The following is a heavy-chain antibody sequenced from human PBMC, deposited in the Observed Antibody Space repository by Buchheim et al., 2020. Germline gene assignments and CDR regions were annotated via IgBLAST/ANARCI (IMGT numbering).Heavy chain of an antibody. CDR1: GGSISSSNW. V-gene: IGHV4-4*02. CDR3: ASDKLWSGYQRTGTYYYYGMDV. J-gene: IGHJ6*02. D-gene: IGHD3-3*01. Sequence: QVQLQESGPGLVKPSGTLSLTCAVSGGSISSSNWWSWVRQPPGKGLEWIGEIYHSGSTNYNPSLKSRVTISVDKSKNQFSLKLSSVTAADTAVYYCASDKLWSGYQRTGTYYYYGMDVWGQGTT. CDR2: IYHSGST.